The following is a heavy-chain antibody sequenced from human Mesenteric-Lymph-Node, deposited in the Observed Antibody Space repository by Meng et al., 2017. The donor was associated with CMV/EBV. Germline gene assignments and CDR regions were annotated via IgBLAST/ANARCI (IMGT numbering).Heavy chain of an antibody. CDR2: ISTDGSTT. CDR3: ARGNWALGY. CDR1: GFTLSTYW. D-gene: IGHD7-27*01. V-gene: IGHV3-74*01. Sequence: GESLKISCVASGFTLSTYWMHWVRQAPGEGPVWVSRISTDGSTTNYEDSVKGRFAISRDNARNTLYLQMNSLRAEDTAVYYCARGNWALGYWGQGTLVTGLL. J-gene: IGHJ4*02.